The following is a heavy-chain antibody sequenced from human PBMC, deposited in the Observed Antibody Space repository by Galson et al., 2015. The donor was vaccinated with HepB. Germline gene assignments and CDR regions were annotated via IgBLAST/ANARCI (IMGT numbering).Heavy chain of an antibody. J-gene: IGHJ6*03. Sequence: SLRLSCAASGFTFSSYSMNWVRQAPGKGLEWVSYISSSSSTIYYADSVKGRFTISRDNAKNSLYLQMNSLRAEDTAVYYCARESDCSSTSCYFYYYYYMDVWGKGTTVTVSS. D-gene: IGHD2-2*01. CDR1: GFTFSSYS. CDR3: ARESDCSSTSCYFYYYYYMDV. CDR2: ISSSSSTI. V-gene: IGHV3-48*01.